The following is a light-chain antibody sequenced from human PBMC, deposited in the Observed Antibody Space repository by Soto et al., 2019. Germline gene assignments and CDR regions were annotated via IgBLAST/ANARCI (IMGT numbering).Light chain of an antibody. J-gene: IGLJ3*02. CDR3: QTWNTGIRV. V-gene: IGLV4-69*01. Sequence: QSVLTQSPSASASLGASVSLTCTLSSGHSSYAIAWLQQQPEKGPRYLMKVNSDGSHNKGDGIPDRFSGSSSGTERYLTISSLQSEDEADYYCQTWNTGIRVFGGGTKLTVL. CDR1: SGHSSYA. CDR2: VNSDGSH.